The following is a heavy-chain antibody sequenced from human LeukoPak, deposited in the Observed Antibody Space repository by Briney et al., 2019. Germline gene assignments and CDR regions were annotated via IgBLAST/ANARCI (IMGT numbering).Heavy chain of an antibody. V-gene: IGHV4-39*07. D-gene: IGHD6-6*01. Sequence: GSLRLSCAASGFTFSSYSMNWVRQTPGKGLEWIESFRYSGNTYYNPSLKSRVTISVDTSKNQFSLKLSSVTAADTAVYFCARDWGVEARPGYMDVWGKGTTVTVSS. CDR2: FRYSGNT. CDR3: ARDWGVEARPGYMDV. CDR1: GFTFSSYS. J-gene: IGHJ6*03.